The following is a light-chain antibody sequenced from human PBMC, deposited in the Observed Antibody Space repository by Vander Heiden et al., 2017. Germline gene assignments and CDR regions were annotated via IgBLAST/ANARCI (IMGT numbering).Light chain of an antibody. V-gene: IGLV2-14*01. J-gene: IGLJ2*01. CDR3: SSYTSSSTLG. CDR1: GSDVGGYNY. CDR2: EVS. Sequence: QSALTQPAPLSGSPGQSITISCTGTGSDVGGYNYVSWYQQHPGKAPKLMIYEVSNRPSGVSNRFSGSKSGNTASLTISGLQAEDEADYYCSSYTSSSTLGFGGGTKLTVL.